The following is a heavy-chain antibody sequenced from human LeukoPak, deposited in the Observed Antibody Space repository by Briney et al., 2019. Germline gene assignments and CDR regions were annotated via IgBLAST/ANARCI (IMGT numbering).Heavy chain of an antibody. CDR2: ISAYNGNT. Sequence: GASVKVSCKASGYTFTSYGISWVRQAPGQGLEWMGWISAYNGNTNYAQKLQGRVTMTTDTSTSTAYMELRSLRSDDTAVYYCAREFRYSSGWSASRAFDIWGQGTMVTVSS. CDR3: AREFRYSSGWSASRAFDI. V-gene: IGHV1-18*01. CDR1: GYTFTSYG. J-gene: IGHJ3*02. D-gene: IGHD6-19*01.